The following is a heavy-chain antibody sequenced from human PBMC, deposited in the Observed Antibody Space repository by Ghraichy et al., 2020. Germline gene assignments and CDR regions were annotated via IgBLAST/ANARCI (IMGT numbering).Heavy chain of an antibody. CDR3: ANIWGFRYYGMDL. CDR1: GFTFNNYI. CDR2: ISSTGNHI. V-gene: IGHV3-21*01. J-gene: IGHJ6*02. D-gene: IGHD3-16*01. Sequence: GESLRLSCAASGFTFNNYIMNWVRQAPGKGLEWVASISSTGNHIYYADSVKGRFVISRDNGNNSVSLQMNSLRAEDTAVYYCANIWGFRYYGMDLWGQGTTVTVSS.